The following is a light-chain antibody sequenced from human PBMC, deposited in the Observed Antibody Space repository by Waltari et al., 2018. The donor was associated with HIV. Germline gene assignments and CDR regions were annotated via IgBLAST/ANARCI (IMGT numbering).Light chain of an antibody. Sequence: QSALTQPPSASGSPGQSVTIPCTGTNSDIGGYHYVSSYQQHPGKAPKLVISEVTKRPSGVPGRFSGSKSGTTASLTVSGLQAEDEADYYCSSYANKNGFYVVFGGGTRLTVL. V-gene: IGLV2-8*01. CDR3: SSYANKNGFYVV. J-gene: IGLJ2*01. CDR1: NSDIGGYHY. CDR2: EVT.